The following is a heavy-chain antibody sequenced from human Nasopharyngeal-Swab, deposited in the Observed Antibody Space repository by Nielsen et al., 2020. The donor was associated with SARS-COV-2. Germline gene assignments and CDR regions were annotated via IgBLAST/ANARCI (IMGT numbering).Heavy chain of an antibody. V-gene: IGHV4-34*01. D-gene: IGHD2/OR15-2a*01. Sequence: GSLRLSCAVYGGSFSENYWNWVRQSPGKGLEWIGEISHSGATNYKSSLRSRVIMSVDPSKNQFSLELRSVTAADTALYYCVRGFRTWSFPSTYYYYHMDVWGQGTTVTVSS. CDR2: ISHSGAT. CDR1: GGSFSENY. CDR3: VRGFRTWSFPSTYYYYHMDV. J-gene: IGHJ6*03.